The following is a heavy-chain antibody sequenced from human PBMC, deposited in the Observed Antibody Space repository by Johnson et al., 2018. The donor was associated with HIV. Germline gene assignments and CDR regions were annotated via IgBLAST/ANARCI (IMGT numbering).Heavy chain of an antibody. D-gene: IGHD6-13*01. Sequence: QVQLVESGGGVVQPGRSLRLSCAASGFTFSSYAMHWVRQAPGKGLEWVAVISYDGSNKYYADSVKGRFTISRDNSNNILYLQMNSLRVEETAVYYCARGDRAAAGNGAFDIWGQGTMVTVSS. CDR3: ARGDRAAAGNGAFDI. J-gene: IGHJ3*02. CDR1: GFTFSSYA. CDR2: ISYDGSNK. V-gene: IGHV3-30*04.